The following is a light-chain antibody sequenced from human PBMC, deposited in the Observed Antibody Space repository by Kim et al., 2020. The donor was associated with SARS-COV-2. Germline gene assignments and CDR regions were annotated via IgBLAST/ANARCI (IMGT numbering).Light chain of an antibody. CDR2: GAS. V-gene: IGKV3-15*01. CDR3: QQYNNWPPDT. J-gene: IGKJ5*01. CDR1: QSVSSN. Sequence: EIVMTQSPAILSVSPGERATLSCRASQSVSSNLAWYQQKPGQAPRLLIFGASTRATGIPARFSGSGSGIEFTLTISSLQSEDFAVYYCQQYNNWPPDTFGQGTRLEIK.